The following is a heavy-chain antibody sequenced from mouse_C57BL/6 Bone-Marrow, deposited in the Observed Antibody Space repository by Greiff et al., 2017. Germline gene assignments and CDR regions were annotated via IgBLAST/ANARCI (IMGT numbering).Heavy chain of an antibody. CDR1: WFSLPSSA. D-gene: IGHD1-1*02. CDR3: ARSYGDY. Sequence: QVQLQASGPGLVPPSQSLSLTCPVSWFSLPSSAISWVRQPPGKGLEWLGVIWTGGGTNYNSAHKSRRSLSKDNSKSQVFLKRNSLQTDDTARYYCARSYGDYWGQGTTLTVSS. CDR2: IWTGGGT. V-gene: IGHV2-9-1*01. J-gene: IGHJ2*01.